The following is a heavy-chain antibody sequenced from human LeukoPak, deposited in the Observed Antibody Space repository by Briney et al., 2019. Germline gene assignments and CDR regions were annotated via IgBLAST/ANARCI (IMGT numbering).Heavy chain of an antibody. V-gene: IGHV4-30-2*01. CDR3: ARVAVTVTYYFDY. J-gene: IGHJ4*02. Sequence: SEALSLSCTVSGGSISSGDYYWSWIQQPPGKGLEWIGYIYHGGSTYYNPSLKSRVTISVDGSKNQFSLKLSSVTAADTAVYYCARVAVTVTYYFDYWGQGTLVTVSS. CDR2: IYHGGST. CDR1: GGSISSGDYY. D-gene: IGHD6-19*01.